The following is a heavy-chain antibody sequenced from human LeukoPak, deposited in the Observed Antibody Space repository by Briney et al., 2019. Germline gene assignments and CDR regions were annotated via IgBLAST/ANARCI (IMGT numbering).Heavy chain of an antibody. CDR1: GYTFTSYG. CDR2: ISAYSGNT. Sequence: GASVKVSCKASGYTFTSYGISWVRQAPGQGLEWMGWISAYSGNTNYAQKLQGRVTMTTDTSTSTAYMELRSLRSDDTAVYYCARGVYYYGSGSSKRGEFDYWGQGTLVTVSS. D-gene: IGHD3-10*01. J-gene: IGHJ4*02. CDR3: ARGVYYYGSGSSKRGEFDY. V-gene: IGHV1-18*01.